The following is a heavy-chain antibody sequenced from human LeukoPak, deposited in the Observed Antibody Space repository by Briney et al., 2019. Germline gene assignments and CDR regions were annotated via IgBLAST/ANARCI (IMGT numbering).Heavy chain of an antibody. CDR3: ARKDGDY. J-gene: IGHJ4*02. Sequence: PSETLSLTCTVSGASISASHWTWFRQPAGKGLEWIGLIYSSGSTLFNPSLKSRVAMSVDLTKNQLSLKLTSVTAADTAMYYCARKDGDYWGRGTLVTVSS. CDR2: IYSSGST. V-gene: IGHV4-4*07. CDR1: GASISASH.